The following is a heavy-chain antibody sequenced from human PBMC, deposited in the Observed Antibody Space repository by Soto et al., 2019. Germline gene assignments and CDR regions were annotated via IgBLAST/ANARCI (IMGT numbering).Heavy chain of an antibody. CDR1: GPPMSSYG. V-gene: IGHV1-18*01. CDR2: ISAYNGNT. J-gene: IGHJ6*02. CDR3: AGAGGYYYYYYGMDV. D-gene: IGHD5-18*01. Sequence: KMSSEASGPPMSSYGRGGGRQAPIQGLEWMGWISAYNGNTKYAQKLQGRVTMTTDTSTSTAYMELRRLRSDDTAVYYCAGAGGYYYYYYGMDVWGQGTTVTVSS.